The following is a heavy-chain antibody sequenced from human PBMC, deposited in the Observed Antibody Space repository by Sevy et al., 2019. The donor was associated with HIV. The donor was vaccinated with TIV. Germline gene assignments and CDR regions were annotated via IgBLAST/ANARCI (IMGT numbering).Heavy chain of an antibody. D-gene: IGHD2-2*01. Sequence: GSLRLSCAASGFTFSSYWMSWVRQAPGKGLEWVANIKQDGSEKYYVDSVKGRFTISRDNAKNSLYLQMNSLRAEDTAVYYCAREVCSSTSCYYYYYYYMDVWGKGTTVTVSS. CDR2: IKQDGSEK. CDR1: GFTFSSYW. CDR3: AREVCSSTSCYYYYYYYMDV. V-gene: IGHV3-7*01. J-gene: IGHJ6*03.